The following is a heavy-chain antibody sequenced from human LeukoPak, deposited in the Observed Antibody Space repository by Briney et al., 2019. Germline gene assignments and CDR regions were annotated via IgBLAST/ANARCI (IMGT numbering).Heavy chain of an antibody. CDR1: GFTFSSYG. CDR2: IWYDGSNK. J-gene: IGHJ4*02. V-gene: IGHV3-33*06. Sequence: GGSLRLSCAASGFTFSSYGMHWVRQAPGKGLEWVAVIWYDGSNKYYADSVKGRFTISRDNSKNTLYLQMNSLRAEDTAVYYCAKGENGIITFFYWGQGTLVTVSS. D-gene: IGHD1-20*01. CDR3: AKGENGIITFFY.